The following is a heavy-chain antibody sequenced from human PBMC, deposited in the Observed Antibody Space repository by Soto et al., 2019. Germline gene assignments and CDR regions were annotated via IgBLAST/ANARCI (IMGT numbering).Heavy chain of an antibody. J-gene: IGHJ4*02. CDR2: ICRSTKTI. CDR1: AFTCSRSH. CDR3: ASAAPLTTSTYDYGTSCRYNVRPIEY. D-gene: IGHD4-17*01. Sequence: GGALSLSCAASAFTCSRSHMSWIRRAPRRGQDGVSYICRSTKTISYAAPMQGRFTLSRDNSKMSLYLQMDSLRAEDTAVYYCASAAPLTTSTYDYGTSCRYNVRPIEYSGKGSMVTICS. V-gene: IGHV3-11*01.